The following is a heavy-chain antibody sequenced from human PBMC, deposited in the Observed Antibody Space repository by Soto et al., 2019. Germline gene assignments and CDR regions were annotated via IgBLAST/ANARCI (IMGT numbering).Heavy chain of an antibody. CDR1: GGSISSGGYS. CDR3: ASRPSGSGFDP. J-gene: IGHJ5*02. CDR2: IYHSGST. V-gene: IGHV4-30-2*01. Sequence: QLQLQESGSGLVKPSQTLYLTCAVSGGSISSGGYSWIWIRQPPGKGLEWIGYIYHSGSTYYSPSLKXRXTXSXXRSKNQFSLKLSSVTAADTAVYYCASRPSGSGFDPWGQGTLVTVSS. D-gene: IGHD1-26*01.